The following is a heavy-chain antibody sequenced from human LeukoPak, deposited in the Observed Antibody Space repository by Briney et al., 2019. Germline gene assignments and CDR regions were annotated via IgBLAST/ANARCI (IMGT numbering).Heavy chain of an antibody. CDR3: ARQDGYGLFYFDN. V-gene: IGHV5-51*01. Sequence: GEPLKISCKGSGYSFTSYWIGWVRQMPGKGLEWMGIIHPGDSDTRYSPSFQGQVTISADKSISTAYLQWSSLKASDTAIYYCARQDGYGLFYFDNWGQGTLVTVSS. CDR2: IHPGDSDT. D-gene: IGHD5-18*01. J-gene: IGHJ4*02. CDR1: GYSFTSYW.